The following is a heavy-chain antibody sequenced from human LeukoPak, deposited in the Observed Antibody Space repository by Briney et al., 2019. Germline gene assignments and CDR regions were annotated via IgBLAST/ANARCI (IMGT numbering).Heavy chain of an antibody. J-gene: IGHJ4*02. D-gene: IGHD6-25*01. CDR2: MNPNNGDT. V-gene: IGHV1-2*02. Sequence: VASVKVSCKASGYTFTGYYMHWVRQAPGQGLEWMGWMNPNNGDTNYAQKFQGRVSMTRDASITTAYMELTRLTFDDTAMYYCVRALPSAGWGQGTLVTVSS. CDR3: VRALPSAG. CDR1: GYTFTGYY.